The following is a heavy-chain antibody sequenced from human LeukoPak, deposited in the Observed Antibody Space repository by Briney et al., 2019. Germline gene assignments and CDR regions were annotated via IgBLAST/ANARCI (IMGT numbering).Heavy chain of an antibody. V-gene: IGHV1-46*01. J-gene: IGHJ3*02. D-gene: IGHD3-3*01. CDR3: ARAVNVLRSSHAFDI. CDR1: GYTSTSYY. CDR2: INPSGGST. Sequence: ASVKVSCKASGYTSTSYYMHWVRQAPGQGLEWMGIINPSGGSTSYAQKFQGRVTMTRDTSTSTVYMELSSLRSEDTAVYYCARAVNVLRSSHAFDIWGQGTMVTVSS.